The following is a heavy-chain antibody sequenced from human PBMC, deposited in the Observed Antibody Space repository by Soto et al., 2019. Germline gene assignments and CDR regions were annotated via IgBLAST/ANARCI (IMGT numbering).Heavy chain of an antibody. V-gene: IGHV1-18*01. CDR2: ISAYNGNT. Sequence: GASVKVSCKASGYTFTSYGISWVRQAPGQGLEWMGWISAYNGNTIYAQKLQGRVTMTTDTSTSTAYMELRSLRSDDTAVYYCARRVGGSRTYYYYYMDVWGKGTTVTVSS. CDR1: GYTFTSYG. J-gene: IGHJ6*03. D-gene: IGHD2-15*01. CDR3: ARRVGGSRTYYYYYMDV.